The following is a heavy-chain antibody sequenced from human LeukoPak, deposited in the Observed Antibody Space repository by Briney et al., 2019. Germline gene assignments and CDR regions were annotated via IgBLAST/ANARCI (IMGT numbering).Heavy chain of an antibody. CDR1: GFDFNDFA. CDR2: MSGSGDTT. Sequence: GGSLRLSCAASGFDFNDFAMTWVRQAPGKGLEWVSSMSGSGDTTEYADSVKGRFTISRDNSKNTLYLQMNSLRAEDTAVYYCAKVIGGGYFDYWGQGTLVTVSS. J-gene: IGHJ4*02. D-gene: IGHD6-13*01. CDR3: AKVIGGGYFDY. V-gene: IGHV3-23*01.